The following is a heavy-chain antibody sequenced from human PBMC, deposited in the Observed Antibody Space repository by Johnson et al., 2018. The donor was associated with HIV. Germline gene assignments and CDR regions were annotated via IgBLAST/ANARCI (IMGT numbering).Heavy chain of an antibody. CDR2: IYSGGSA. J-gene: IGHJ3*01. CDR1: GFTFSDYY. Sequence: VQLVESGGGLVKPGGSLRLSCAASGFTFSDYYMSWVRQAPGKGLEWVSVIYSGGSAYYTDSVKGRFTISRDTSKNTLYLQMNSLRVEDTAVYYCARSIIAREAFDVWGQGTMVTVSS. V-gene: IGHV3-66*02. CDR3: ARSIIAREAFDV. D-gene: IGHD2-21*01.